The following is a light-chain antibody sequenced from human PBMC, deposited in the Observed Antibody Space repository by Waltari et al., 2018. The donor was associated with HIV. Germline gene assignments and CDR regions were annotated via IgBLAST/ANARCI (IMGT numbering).Light chain of an antibody. Sequence: EIVMTQSPATLSVSLGERATLSCRASHSVSNNLAWYQQKPGQAPRLLIYAASSRAPDIPARFSCSESGTEFTLTISSLQSEDFAIYYCQQYSNWPPNTFGQGTKLEIK. CDR3: QQYSNWPPNT. CDR1: HSVSNN. J-gene: IGKJ2*01. CDR2: AAS. V-gene: IGKV3-15*01.